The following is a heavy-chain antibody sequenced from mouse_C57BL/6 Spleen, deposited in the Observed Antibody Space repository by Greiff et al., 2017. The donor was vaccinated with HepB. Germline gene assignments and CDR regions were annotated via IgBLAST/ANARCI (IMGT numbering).Heavy chain of an antibody. CDR1: GYTFTSYW. CDR2: IDPSDSET. CDR3: ARTGLGRRYFDY. J-gene: IGHJ2*01. Sequence: QVQLQQPGAELVRPGSSVKLSCKASGYTFTSYWMHWVKQRPIQGLEWIGNIDPSDSETHYNQKFKDKATLTVEKSSSTAYMQLSSLTSEDSAVYYCARTGLGRRYFDYWGQGTTLTVSS. D-gene: IGHD1-1*01. V-gene: IGHV1-52*01.